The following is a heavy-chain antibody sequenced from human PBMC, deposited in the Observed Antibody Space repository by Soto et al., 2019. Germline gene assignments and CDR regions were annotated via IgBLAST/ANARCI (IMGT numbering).Heavy chain of an antibody. CDR2: ISYDGSDQ. CDR3: AKSTYCNGGSCFPQY. J-gene: IGHJ4*02. Sequence: QVQVEEFGGGVVQPGRSLRLSCAGPTFTFSDFGFHWVRQAPGKGLEWVAMISYDGSDQYYGDSVQGRFTIYRDDSKNTVYLQMHSLRAEDTAMYYCAKSTYCNGGSCFPQYWGPGTLVTVSS. D-gene: IGHD2-15*01. CDR1: TFTFSDFG. V-gene: IGHV3-30*18.